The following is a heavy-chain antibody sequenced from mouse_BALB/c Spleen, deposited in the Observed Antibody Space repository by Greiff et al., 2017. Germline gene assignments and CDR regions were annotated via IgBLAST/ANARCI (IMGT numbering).Heavy chain of an antibody. CDR1: GYSITSDYA. CDR3: ARNHYYGSSAWFAY. Sequence: DVKLQESGPGLVKPSQSLSLTCTVTGYSITSDYAWNWIRQFPGNKLEWMGYISYSGSTSYNPSLKSRISITRDTSKNQFFLQLNSVTTEDTATYYCARNHYYGSSAWFAYWGQGTLVTVSA. CDR2: ISYSGST. J-gene: IGHJ3*01. D-gene: IGHD1-1*01. V-gene: IGHV3-2*02.